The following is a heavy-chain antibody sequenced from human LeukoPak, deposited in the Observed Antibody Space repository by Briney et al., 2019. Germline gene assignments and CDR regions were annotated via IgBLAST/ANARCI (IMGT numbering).Heavy chain of an antibody. CDR3: AKEGYSSGRGLDY. J-gene: IGHJ4*02. D-gene: IGHD6-19*01. Sequence: PGGSLRLSCAASGFTFSSYWMHWVRQAPGKGLEWVAVISYDGSNKYYADSVKGRFTISRDNSKNTLYLQMNSLRAEDTAVYYCAKEGYSSGRGLDYWGQGTLVTVSS. V-gene: IGHV3-30*18. CDR1: GFTFSSYW. CDR2: ISYDGSNK.